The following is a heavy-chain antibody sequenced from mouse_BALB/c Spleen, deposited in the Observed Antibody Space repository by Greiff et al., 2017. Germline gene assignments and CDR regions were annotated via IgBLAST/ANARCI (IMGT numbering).Heavy chain of an antibody. Sequence: VQLQQSGAELARPGASVKMSCKASGYTFTSYTMHWVKQRPGQGLEWIGYINPSSGYTNYNQKFKDKATLTADKSSSTAYMQLSSLTSEDSAVYYCASYYRYDEGLYYAMDYWGQGTSVTVSS. D-gene: IGHD2-14*01. J-gene: IGHJ4*01. V-gene: IGHV1-4*01. CDR2: INPSSGYT. CDR3: ASYYRYDEGLYYAMDY. CDR1: GYTFTSYT.